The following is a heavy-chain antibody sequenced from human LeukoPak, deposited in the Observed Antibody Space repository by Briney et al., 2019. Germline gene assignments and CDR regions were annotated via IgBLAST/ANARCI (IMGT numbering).Heavy chain of an antibody. CDR3: ARGGNRFGGFYFDY. CDR1: ADSLSSGGHY. J-gene: IGHJ4*02. V-gene: IGHV4-31*03. D-gene: IGHD3-10*01. Sequence: PSETLSLTCTVSADSLSSGGHYWAWIRQFPGKGLESIGFIHHSGRSRHNPSLKDRVAISVDTSRKQFARKLSSVTAADTAMYYCARGGNRFGGFYFDYWGQGIQVIVSS. CDR2: IHHSGRS.